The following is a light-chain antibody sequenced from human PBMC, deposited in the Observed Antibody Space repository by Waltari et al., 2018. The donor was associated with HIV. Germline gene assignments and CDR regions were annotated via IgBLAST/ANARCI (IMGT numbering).Light chain of an antibody. Sequence: EIVMTQSPPTLSVSPGQRVTLPCRASQSISAKVAWYQQRPGQAPRLLSYEAATRPTGIPARFSGSGSGTEFTLTISSLQSEDFATYFCQQYDSGPRGITFGQGTMLEIK. CDR2: EAA. J-gene: IGKJ2*01. CDR3: QQYDSGPRGIT. CDR1: QSISAK. V-gene: IGKV3-15*01.